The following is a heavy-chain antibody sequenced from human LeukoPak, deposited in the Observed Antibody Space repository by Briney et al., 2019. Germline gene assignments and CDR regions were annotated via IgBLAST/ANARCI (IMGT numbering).Heavy chain of an antibody. V-gene: IGHV3-23*01. D-gene: IGHD1-26*01. CDR2: IIGSGAST. CDR1: GFTFNSYA. CDR3: AKGEFGGYSRVFFDH. Sequence: GGSLGLSCAASGFTFNSYAMTWVRQAPGKGLEWVSSIIGSGASTYYADSVKGRFTISRDNSKNTLYLQMNSLRAEDTAVYYCAKGEFGGYSRVFFDHWGQGTLVTVSS. J-gene: IGHJ4*02.